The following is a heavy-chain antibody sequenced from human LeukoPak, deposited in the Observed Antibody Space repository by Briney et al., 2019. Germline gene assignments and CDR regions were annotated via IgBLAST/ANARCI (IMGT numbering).Heavy chain of an antibody. CDR2: ISSSSSYI. V-gene: IGHV3-21*04. CDR1: GLTFSSYS. D-gene: IGHD1-26*01. J-gene: IGHJ3*02. CDR3: ARDPSLVGDAFDI. Sequence: GGSLRLSCAASGLTFSSYSMNWVRQAPGKGLEWVSSISSSSSYIYYADSVKGRFTISRDNAKNSLYLQMNSLRAEDTAVYYCARDPSLVGDAFDIWGQGTMVTVSS.